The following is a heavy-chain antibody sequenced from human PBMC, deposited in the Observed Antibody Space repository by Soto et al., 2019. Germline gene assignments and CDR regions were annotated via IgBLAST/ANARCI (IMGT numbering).Heavy chain of an antibody. V-gene: IGHV3-30*03. Sequence: GGSLRLSCAASGFSFSSHGMHWVRQAPGKGLEWVAVVTFDGSHQYYADSVKGRFTISRDNSRNMVYLQMNSLREDDTAIYFCARSSISDYRGPFDLWRRGIQVTVSS. CDR1: GFSFSSHG. CDR2: VTFDGSHQ. CDR3: ARSSISDYRGPFDL. J-gene: IGHJ5*02. D-gene: IGHD4-4*01.